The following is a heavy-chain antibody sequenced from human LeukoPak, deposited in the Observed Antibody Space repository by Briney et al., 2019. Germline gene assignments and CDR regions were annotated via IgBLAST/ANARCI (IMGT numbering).Heavy chain of an antibody. V-gene: IGHV4-30-2*01. D-gene: IGHD2-15*01. CDR3: ARVGWPHAFDI. J-gene: IGHJ3*02. CDR1: GGSISSGGYS. CDR2: IYHSGST. Sequence: PSETLSLTCAASGGSISSGGYSWSWIRQPPGKGLEWIGYIYHSGSTYYNPSLKSRATISVDRSKNQFSLKLSSVTAADTAVYYCARVGWPHAFDIWGQGTMVTVSS.